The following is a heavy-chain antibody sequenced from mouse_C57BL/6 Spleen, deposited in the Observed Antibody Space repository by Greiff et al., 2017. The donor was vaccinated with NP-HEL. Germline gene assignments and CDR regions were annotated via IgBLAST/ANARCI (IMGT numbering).Heavy chain of an antibody. J-gene: IGHJ2*01. CDR3: AREGFYYGRNFDY. CDR1: GYAFSSSW. Sequence: QVQLQQSGPELVKPGASVKISCKASGYAFSSSWMNWVKQRPGKGLEWIGRIYPGDGDTNYNGKFKGKATLTADKSSSTAYMQLSSLTSEDSAVYFCAREGFYYGRNFDYWGQGTTLTVSS. D-gene: IGHD1-1*01. V-gene: IGHV1-82*01. CDR2: IYPGDGDT.